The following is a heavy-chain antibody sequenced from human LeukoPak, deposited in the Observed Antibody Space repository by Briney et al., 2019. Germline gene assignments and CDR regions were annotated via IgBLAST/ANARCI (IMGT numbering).Heavy chain of an antibody. CDR3: ARSLCGGDCYPYYFDY. D-gene: IGHD2-21*02. CDR1: EFTFSNYW. CDR2: IKPDGSEK. Sequence: PGGSLRLSCEASEFTFSNYWMNWVRQAPGKGLEWVASIKPDGSEKYYVDSVRGRFTISRDNAKNSLYLQMNSLRAEDTAVYYCARSLCGGDCYPYYFDYWGQGTLVTVSS. V-gene: IGHV3-7*01. J-gene: IGHJ4*02.